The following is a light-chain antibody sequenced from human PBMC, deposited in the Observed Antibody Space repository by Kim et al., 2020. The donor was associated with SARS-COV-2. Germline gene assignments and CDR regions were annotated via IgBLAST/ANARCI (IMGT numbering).Light chain of an antibody. CDR3: QQCSNWPPT. J-gene: IGKJ4*01. Sequence: VSAGERATLSCRASQGISSYLAWYQQKSGQAPRPLIYDASNRATVIPARFSGSGSGTDFTLTISSLEPEDFAVYFCQQCSNWPPTFGGGTKVDIK. CDR2: DAS. CDR1: QGISSY. V-gene: IGKV3-11*01.